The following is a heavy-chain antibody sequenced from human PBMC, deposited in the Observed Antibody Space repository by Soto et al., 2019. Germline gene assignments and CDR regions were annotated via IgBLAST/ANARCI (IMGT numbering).Heavy chain of an antibody. V-gene: IGHV4-59*01. CDR3: AAQGGSSSWTTNFDD. Sequence: SETLSLTCTVSGGSISSYYWSWIRQPPGKGLEWIGYIYYSGSTNYNPSLKSRVTISVDTSKNQFSLKLSSVTAADTAVYYCAAQGGSSSWTTNFDDWGQGSLVTVSS. J-gene: IGHJ4*02. CDR1: GGSISSYY. D-gene: IGHD6-13*01. CDR2: IYYSGST.